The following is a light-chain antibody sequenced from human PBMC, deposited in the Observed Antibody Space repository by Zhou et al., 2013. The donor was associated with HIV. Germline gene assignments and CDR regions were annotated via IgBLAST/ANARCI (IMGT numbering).Light chain of an antibody. CDR2: ETS. CDR1: QDISNY. Sequence: DIQMTQSPPSLSASIGDRVTITCQASQDISNYLNWYQQKPGKAPKLLMYETSNLETGVPSRFSGGGSGSDFTFTISSLQPEDVATYFCQQYNILPVTFGGGTKVDIK. V-gene: IGKV1-33*01. J-gene: IGKJ4*01. CDR3: QQYNILPVT.